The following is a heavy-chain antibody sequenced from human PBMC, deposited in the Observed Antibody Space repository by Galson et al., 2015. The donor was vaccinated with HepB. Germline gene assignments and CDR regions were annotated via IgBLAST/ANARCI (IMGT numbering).Heavy chain of an antibody. J-gene: IGHJ5*02. V-gene: IGHV3-23*01. D-gene: IGHD4-17*01. CDR1: GFTFSTYA. CDR2: ISGSGGTI. CDR3: AKGDYGDHDLDP. Sequence: LRLSCAASGFTFSTYAMNWVRQAPGQGLDWVSTISGSGGTIYYADSVKGRFTISRDNSKNTLYLQMNSLRAEDTAVYYCAKGDYGDHDLDPWGQGTLVIVSS.